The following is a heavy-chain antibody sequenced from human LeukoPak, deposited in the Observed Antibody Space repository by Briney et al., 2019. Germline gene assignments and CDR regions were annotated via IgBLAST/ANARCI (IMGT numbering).Heavy chain of an antibody. CDR1: SGSINSYY. Sequence: SETLSLNCTVSSGSINSYYWGWVRQPPGKGLEGIGRIYTTGATQYNPSLKSRIIMSVDTSTNQFSLNLRSVTAADTAVYYCGRQGYTASYYFLDYWSQGTLVAVS. CDR3: GRQGYTASYYFLDY. V-gene: IGHV4-4*07. CDR2: IYTTGAT. J-gene: IGHJ4*02. D-gene: IGHD1-26*01.